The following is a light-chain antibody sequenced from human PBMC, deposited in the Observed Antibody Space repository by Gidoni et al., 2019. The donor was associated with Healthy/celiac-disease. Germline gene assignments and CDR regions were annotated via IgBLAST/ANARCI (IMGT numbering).Light chain of an antibody. CDR1: SSDVGGYNY. CDR2: EVS. J-gene: IGLJ2*01. CDR3: SSYTSSSRLV. V-gene: IGLV2-14*01. Sequence: QSALTQPVSVSGSPGQSITISCTGTSSDVGGYNYVSWYQQHPGKAPKLMIYEVSNRPSGVSNRFSGSKSGNTASLTISGLQAEDEADYYCSSYTSSSRLVFGGGTKLTVL.